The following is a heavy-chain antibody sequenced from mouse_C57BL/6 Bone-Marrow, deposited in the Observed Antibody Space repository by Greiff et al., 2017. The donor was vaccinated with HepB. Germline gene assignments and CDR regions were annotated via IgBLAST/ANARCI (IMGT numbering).Heavy chain of an antibody. V-gene: IGHV5-12*01. D-gene: IGHD2-14*01. CDR3: ARGYGDY. J-gene: IGHJ2*01. Sequence: EVQGVESGGGLVQPGGSLKLSCAASGFTFSDYYMYWVRQTPEKRLEWVAYISNGGGSTYYPDTVKGRFTISRDNAKNTLYLQMSRLKSEDTAMYYCARGYGDYWGQGTTLTVSS. CDR2: ISNGGGST. CDR1: GFTFSDYY.